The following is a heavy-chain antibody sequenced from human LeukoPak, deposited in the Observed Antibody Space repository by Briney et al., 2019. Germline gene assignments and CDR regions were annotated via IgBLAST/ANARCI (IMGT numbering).Heavy chain of an antibody. CDR2: IYSGGST. CDR3: ARAFWGRYFDY. J-gene: IGHJ4*02. Sequence: PGGSLRLSCAASGFTVSSNYMSWVRQAPGKGLEWVSVIYSGGSTYYADSVKGRFTISRDNSKNTLYLQMNSLRAEDTAVYYCARAFWGRYFDYWGQGTLVTVSS. V-gene: IGHV3-66*01. D-gene: IGHD3-16*01. CDR1: GFTVSSNY.